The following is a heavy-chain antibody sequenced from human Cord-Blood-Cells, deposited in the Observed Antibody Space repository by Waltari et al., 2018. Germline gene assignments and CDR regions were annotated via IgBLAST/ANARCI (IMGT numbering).Heavy chain of an antibody. J-gene: IGHJ4*02. CDR3: ARGPIQLDY. V-gene: IGHV4-38-2*02. D-gene: IGHD6-6*01. Sequence: QVQLQESGPGLVKPSETLSLTCTVSGYSISRGYYWGWIRQPPGKGLEWIGSIYHSGSTYYNPSLKSRVTISVDTSKNQFSLKLSSVTAADTAVYYCARGPIQLDYWGQGTLVTVSS. CDR1: GYSISRGYY. CDR2: IYHSGST.